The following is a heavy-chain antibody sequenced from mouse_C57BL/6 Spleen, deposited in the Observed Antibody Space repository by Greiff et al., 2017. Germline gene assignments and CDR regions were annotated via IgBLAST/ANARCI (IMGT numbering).Heavy chain of an antibody. Sequence: VQLQQPGAELVRPGSSVKLSCKASGYTFTSYWMHWVKQRPIQGLEWIGNIDPSDSETHYNQKFKDKATLTVDKSSSTAYMQLSSLTSEDSAVYYCASEDEDYYGSTLFAYWGQGTLVTVSA. CDR1: GYTFTSYW. J-gene: IGHJ3*01. CDR2: IDPSDSET. CDR3: ASEDEDYYGSTLFAY. V-gene: IGHV1-52*01. D-gene: IGHD1-1*01.